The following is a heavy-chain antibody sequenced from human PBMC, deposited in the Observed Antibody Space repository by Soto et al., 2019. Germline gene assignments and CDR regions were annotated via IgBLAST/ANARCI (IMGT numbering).Heavy chain of an antibody. J-gene: IGHJ3*02. D-gene: IGHD6-19*01. V-gene: IGHV4-59*08. Sequence: SETLSLTCTVSGGSISSYYWSWIRQPPGKGLEWIGYIYYSGSTNYNPSLKSRVTISVDTSKNQFSLKLSSVTAADTAVYYCARGGAVAPDAFDIWGQGTMVTVSS. CDR2: IYYSGST. CDR1: GGSISSYY. CDR3: ARGGAVAPDAFDI.